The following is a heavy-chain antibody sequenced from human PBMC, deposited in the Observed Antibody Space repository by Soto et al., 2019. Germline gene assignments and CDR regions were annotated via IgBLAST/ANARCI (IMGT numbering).Heavy chain of an antibody. V-gene: IGHV3-43D*04. CDR3: AKGATVTTHYQYYGMDV. Sequence: PGGSLRLSSAASGFTFDDFAMCWVRQVPGKGLEWISLVNWEGDTTFYADSVKGRFIISRDNSKNSVYLQMNSLRSEDSAMNYCAKGATVTTHYQYYGMDVWGQVTTVTVAS. D-gene: IGHD4-17*01. J-gene: IGHJ6*02. CDR2: VNWEGDTT. CDR1: GFTFDDFA.